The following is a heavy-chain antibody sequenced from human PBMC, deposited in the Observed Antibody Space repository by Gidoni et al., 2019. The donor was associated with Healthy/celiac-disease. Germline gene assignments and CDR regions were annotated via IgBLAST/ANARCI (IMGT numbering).Heavy chain of an antibody. CDR3: AKDGSYCTNGVCYTKPIWFDP. V-gene: IGHV3-23*01. Sequence: EVQLLESGGGLVQPGGSLRLSCAASGFAFSSYAMSRFRQAPGKGLEWVSAISGSGGSTYYADSVKGRFTISRDNSKNTLYLQMNSLRAEDTAVYYCAKDGSYCTNGVCYTKPIWFDPWGQGTLVTVSS. D-gene: IGHD2-8*01. J-gene: IGHJ5*02. CDR2: ISGSGGST. CDR1: GFAFSSYA.